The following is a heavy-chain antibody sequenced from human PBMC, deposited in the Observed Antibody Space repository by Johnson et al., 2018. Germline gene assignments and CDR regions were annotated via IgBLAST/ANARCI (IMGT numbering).Heavy chain of an antibody. CDR2: IQQDGSEK. J-gene: IGHJ4*02. Sequence: VQLQESGGGVVQPGRSVRLSCAASGFTISSCGMHWVRQAPGKGLEWVANIQQDGSEKYYVDSVKGRFTISRDNAKNSLYMQMNSLRAEDTAVYCCARVVGIIIAGYFDYWGQGTLVTVSS. CDR1: GFTISSCG. D-gene: IGHD2-21*01. V-gene: IGHV3-7*01. CDR3: ARVVGIIIAGYFDY.